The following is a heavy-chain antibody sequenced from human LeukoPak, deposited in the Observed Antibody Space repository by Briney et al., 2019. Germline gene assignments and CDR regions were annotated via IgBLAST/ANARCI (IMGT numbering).Heavy chain of an antibody. CDR1: GFTFSSYA. J-gene: IGHJ4*02. CDR3: AKVNLRVRGGGSGGTFDY. V-gene: IGHV3-23*01. Sequence: YPGGSLRLSCAASGFTFSSYAMSWVRQAPGKGLEWVSAISGSGGSTYYADSVKGRFTISRDNSKNTLYLQMNSLRAEDTAVYYCAKVNLRVRGGGSGGTFDYWGQGTLVTVSS. CDR2: ISGSGGST. D-gene: IGHD3-10*01.